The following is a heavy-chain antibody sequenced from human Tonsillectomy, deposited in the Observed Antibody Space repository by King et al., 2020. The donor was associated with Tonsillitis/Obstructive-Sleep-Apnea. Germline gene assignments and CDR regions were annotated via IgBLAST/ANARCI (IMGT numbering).Heavy chain of an antibody. CDR3: ARRSSIAAYVPYFDY. D-gene: IGHD6-6*01. J-gene: IGHJ4*02. CDR1: GGSFSGYY. V-gene: IGHV4-34*01. CDR2: INHSGNT. Sequence: HVQLQQWGAGLLKPSETLSLTCTVYGGSFSGYYWTWIRQPPGKGLEWIGEINHSGNTNYNPSLKSRVSISVDTSKNQFSLNLSSMTAADTAVFYCARRSSIAAYVPYFDYWGQGTLVTVSS.